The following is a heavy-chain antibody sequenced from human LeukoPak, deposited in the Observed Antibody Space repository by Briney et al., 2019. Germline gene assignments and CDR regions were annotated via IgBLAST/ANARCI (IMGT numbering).Heavy chain of an antibody. D-gene: IGHD2-2*02. Sequence: GGSLRLSCAASGFTFSSYAMHWVRQAPGKGLEWVAFIRYDGSNKYYADSVKGRFTISRDNSKNTLYLQMNSLRAEDTAVYYCAKAPAGGRYQLLYSGYFDYWGQGTLITVSS. CDR1: GFTFSSYA. V-gene: IGHV3-30*02. CDR2: IRYDGSNK. CDR3: AKAPAGGRYQLLYSGYFDY. J-gene: IGHJ4*02.